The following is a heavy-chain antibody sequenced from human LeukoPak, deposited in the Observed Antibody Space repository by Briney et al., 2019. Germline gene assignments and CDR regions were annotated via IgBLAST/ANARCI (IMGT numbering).Heavy chain of an antibody. CDR2: IWYDGSNK. CDR3: ARVGYSSSWSGDYYYGMDV. J-gene: IGHJ6*02. CDR1: GFTFSSYG. Sequence: QPGRSLRLSRAASGFTFSSYGMHWVRQAPGKGLEWVAVIWYDGSNKYYADSVKGRFTISRDNSKNTLYLQMNSLRAEDTAVYYCARVGYSSSWSGDYYYGMDVWGQGTTVTVSS. V-gene: IGHV3-33*01. D-gene: IGHD6-13*01.